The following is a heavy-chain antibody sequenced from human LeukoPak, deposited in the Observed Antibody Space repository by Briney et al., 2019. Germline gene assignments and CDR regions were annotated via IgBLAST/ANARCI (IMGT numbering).Heavy chain of an antibody. CDR2: IYYSGST. V-gene: IGHV4-39*01. Sequence: SETLSLTCTVSGGSISSSSYFWGWIRQPPGKGLEWIGSIYYSGSTYYNPSLKSRVTISVDTSKNQFSLKLSSVTAADTAVYYCARYYDILTGYYCFDYWGQGTLVTVSS. D-gene: IGHD3-9*01. CDR1: GGSISSSSYF. J-gene: IGHJ4*02. CDR3: ARYYDILTGYYCFDY.